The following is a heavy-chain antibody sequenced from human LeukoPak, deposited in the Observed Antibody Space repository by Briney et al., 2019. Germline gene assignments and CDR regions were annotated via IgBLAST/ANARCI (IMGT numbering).Heavy chain of an antibody. CDR2: INPNSGGT. V-gene: IGHV1-2*02. CDR3: ARGIRYGSGDFDY. J-gene: IGHJ4*02. D-gene: IGHD3-10*01. CDR1: GYTFTGYY. Sequence: ASVKVTCKASGYTFTGYYMHWVRQAPGQGLEWMGWINPNSGGTNYAQKFQGRVTMTRDTSISTAYMELSSLRSEDTAVYYCARGIRYGSGDFDYWGQGRLVTVSS.